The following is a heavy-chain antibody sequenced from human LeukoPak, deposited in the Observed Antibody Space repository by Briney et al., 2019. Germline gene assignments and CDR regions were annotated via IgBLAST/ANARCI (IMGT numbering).Heavy chain of an antibody. CDR1: GGPFSIHS. J-gene: IGHJ4*02. Sequence: SETLSLTCAVSGGPFSIHSWNWIRQPPGKGLEWIGEINYSGSTNYNPSLKSRVIISVDKSKNQFSLKLTSVTAADTAVYYCATYGGDWKFDSWGQGTLVTVSS. V-gene: IGHV4-34*01. CDR3: ATYGGDWKFDS. CDR2: INYSGST. D-gene: IGHD2-21*02.